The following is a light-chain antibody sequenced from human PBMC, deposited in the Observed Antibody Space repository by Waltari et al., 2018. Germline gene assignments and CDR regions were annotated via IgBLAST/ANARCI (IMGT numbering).Light chain of an antibody. J-gene: IGLJ1*01. Sequence: QSALTQPASVSGSPGQSITISCTGTSNDVGGYGYVSWYQQYTGKAPKLIIYEVSYRPSGISTRFSGSKSGNTASLTISGLQAEDEADYYCSSHTATVPHVFGTGTRVTVV. CDR2: EVS. V-gene: IGLV2-14*01. CDR1: SNDVGGYGY. CDR3: SSHTATVPHV.